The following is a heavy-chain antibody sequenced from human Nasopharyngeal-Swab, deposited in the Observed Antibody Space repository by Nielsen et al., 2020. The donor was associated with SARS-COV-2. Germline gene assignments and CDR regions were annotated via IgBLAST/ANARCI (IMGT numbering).Heavy chain of an antibody. Sequence: GGSLRLSCAASGFTVSSNYMSWVRQAPGKGLEWVSVIYSGGSTYYADSVKGRFTISRDNSKNTLYLQMNSLRAEDTAVYYCARVDEAVAGGWWVVPKPKYFDYWGQGTLVTVSS. CDR2: IYSGGST. J-gene: IGHJ4*02. D-gene: IGHD6-19*01. V-gene: IGHV3-53*01. CDR3: ARVDEAVAGGWWVVPKPKYFDY. CDR1: GFTVSSNY.